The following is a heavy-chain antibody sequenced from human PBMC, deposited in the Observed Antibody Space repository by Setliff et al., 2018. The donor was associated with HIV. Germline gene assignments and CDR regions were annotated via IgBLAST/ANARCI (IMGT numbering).Heavy chain of an antibody. J-gene: IGHJ6*03. CDR1: GFTLSTYS. Sequence: GGSLRLSCVASGFTLSTYSMNWVRQAPGKGLEWVSSITTDSSYIFDADSVKGRFTISRDNAQNSLYLQMNSLRAEDTAVYYCASSGYNYGGYYMDVWGKGTTVTVSS. D-gene: IGHD5-18*01. V-gene: IGHV3-21*04. CDR2: ITTDSSYI. CDR3: ASSGYNYGGYYMDV.